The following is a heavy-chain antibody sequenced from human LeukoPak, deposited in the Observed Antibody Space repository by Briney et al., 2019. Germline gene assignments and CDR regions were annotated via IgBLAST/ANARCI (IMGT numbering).Heavy chain of an antibody. Sequence: PGRSMRLSCAASGFTFSSYAMHWVRQAPGKGLEWVGRIKSKTDGGTTDYAAPVKGRLTISRDDSKNTLYLQMNSLKTEDTAVYYCTTDDYDSSGYVDYWGQGTLVTVSS. J-gene: IGHJ4*02. D-gene: IGHD3-22*01. CDR3: TTDDYDSSGYVDY. V-gene: IGHV3-15*01. CDR2: IKSKTDGGTT. CDR1: GFTFSSYA.